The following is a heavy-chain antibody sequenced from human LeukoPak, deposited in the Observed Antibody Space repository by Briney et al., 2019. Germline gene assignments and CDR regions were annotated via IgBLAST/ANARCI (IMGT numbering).Heavy chain of an antibody. CDR2: ISSSSTYT. CDR1: GFSFSNFY. Sequence: GGSLRLSCAASGFSFSNFYMSWIRQAPGKGLEWVSYISSSSTYTNSADSVRGRFTISRDNAKNSLYLQMNSLRVEDTAVYCCARESDSSGYYDYWGQGTLVTVSS. V-gene: IGHV3-11*06. D-gene: IGHD3-22*01. CDR3: ARESDSSGYYDY. J-gene: IGHJ4*02.